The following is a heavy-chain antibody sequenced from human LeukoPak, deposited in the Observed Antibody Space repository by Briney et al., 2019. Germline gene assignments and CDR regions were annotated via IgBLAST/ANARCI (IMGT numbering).Heavy chain of an antibody. D-gene: IGHD6-6*01. CDR1: GGTFSSYA. CDR2: IIPIFGTA. V-gene: IGHV1-69*05. CDR3: ARDSRSSSSAYYFDY. Sequence: SVKVSCKASGGTFSSYAISWVRQAPGQGLEWMGGIIPIFGTANYAQKFQGRVTITTDESTNTAYMELSSLKSEDTAVYYCARDSRSSSSAYYFDYWGQGTLVTVSS. J-gene: IGHJ4*02.